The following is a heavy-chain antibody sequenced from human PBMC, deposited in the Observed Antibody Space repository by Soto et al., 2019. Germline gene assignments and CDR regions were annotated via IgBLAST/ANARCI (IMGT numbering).Heavy chain of an antibody. V-gene: IGHV3-30*04. CDR1: GFNFTYNA. D-gene: IGHD3-9*01. Sequence: QEQLVESGGGVVRPGKSLRLSCEASGFNFTYNAMHWVRQAPGKGLEWVAVISFNGRKKFYARSVKGRFTISGGNSKNALYLQINSLRPGDTAVYYCARDWLRRDDILTPSWNFNLWGQGTLVT. J-gene: IGHJ2*01. CDR2: ISFNGRKK. CDR3: ARDWLRRDDILTPSWNFNL.